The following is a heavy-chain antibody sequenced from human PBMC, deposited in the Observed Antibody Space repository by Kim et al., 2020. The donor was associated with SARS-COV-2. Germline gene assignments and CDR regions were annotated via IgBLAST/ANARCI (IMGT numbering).Heavy chain of an antibody. CDR3: ARDDQWAFDY. Sequence: TYSADAENGRLTISFDNAENALYLHMDSLRDEDTAVYYCARDDQWAFDYWGQGTLVTVSS. J-gene: IGHJ4*02. CDR2: T. D-gene: IGHD2-8*01. V-gene: IGHV3-48*02.